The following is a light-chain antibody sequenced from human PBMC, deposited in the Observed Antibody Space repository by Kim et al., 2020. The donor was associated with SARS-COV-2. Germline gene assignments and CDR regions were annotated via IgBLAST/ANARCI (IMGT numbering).Light chain of an antibody. CDR3: QAWDSSTWV. V-gene: IGLV3-1*01. J-gene: IGLJ3*02. CDR2: QDN. CDR1: KLGDKY. Sequence: SYELTQPPSVSVSPGQTASITCSGDKLGDKYACWYHQKPGQSPVLVIYQDNKRPSGIPERFSGSNSGNTATLTISGTQAMDEADYYCQAWDSSTWVFGGGTQLTVL.